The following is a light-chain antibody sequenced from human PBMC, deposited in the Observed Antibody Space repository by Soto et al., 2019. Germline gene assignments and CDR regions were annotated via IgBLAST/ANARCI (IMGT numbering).Light chain of an antibody. Sequence: QSALTQPASVFGSPGQSITFSCTGTSSDVGGYNFVSWYQQHPGKAPKLMIYEVSSRPSGVSNRFSGSKSGNTASLTISGLQPEDEADYYCSSYTTSTTVVXGTGTKVTV. CDR2: EVS. CDR1: SSDVGGYNF. CDR3: SSYTTSTTVV. J-gene: IGLJ1*01. V-gene: IGLV2-14*03.